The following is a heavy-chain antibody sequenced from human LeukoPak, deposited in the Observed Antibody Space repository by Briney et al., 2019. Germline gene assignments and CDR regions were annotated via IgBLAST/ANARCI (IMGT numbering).Heavy chain of an antibody. J-gene: IGHJ3*02. Sequence: QSGGSLRLSCAASGFTFSSYAMSWVRQAPGKGLEWLAFIRYDGSNKYYADSVKGRSTISRDNSKNTLYLQMNSLRPEDTAVYYCAKDHDVWSSYGDAFDIWGQGTKVTVSS. CDR1: GFTFSSYA. D-gene: IGHD3-3*01. V-gene: IGHV3-30*02. CDR2: IRYDGSNK. CDR3: AKDHDVWSSYGDAFDI.